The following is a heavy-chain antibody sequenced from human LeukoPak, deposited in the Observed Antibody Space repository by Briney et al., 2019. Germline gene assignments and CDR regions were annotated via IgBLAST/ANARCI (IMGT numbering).Heavy chain of an antibody. CDR3: ARLAGPRPGTYYFDF. CDR2: ITPTTDNI. Sequence: GGSLRLSCAASQFTFNNNAMSWVRQTPGKGLEWVSSITPTTDNIYYTPSVEGRFTISRDNAKHSLYLQMNNLRADDTAVYYCARLAGPRPGTYYFDFWGQGVQVTVSS. CDR1: QFTFNNNA. J-gene: IGHJ4*02. D-gene: IGHD6-19*01. V-gene: IGHV3-21*01.